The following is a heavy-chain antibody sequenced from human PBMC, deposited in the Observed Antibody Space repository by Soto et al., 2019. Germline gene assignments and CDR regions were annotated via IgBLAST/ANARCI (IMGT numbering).Heavy chain of an antibody. J-gene: IGHJ4*02. D-gene: IGHD1-26*01. Sequence: WGSLRLSCAASGFPFNDAWRNWVRQAPGKGLEWVGRIKSKIDGGTTDYAAPVKGRFSISRDESKNTLYLQMSSLRTEDTAVYYCTTQRGRVGTTFHIDYWGQGTLVTVSP. CDR1: GFPFNDAW. V-gene: IGHV3-15*07. CDR2: IKSKIDGGTT. CDR3: TTQRGRVGTTFHIDY.